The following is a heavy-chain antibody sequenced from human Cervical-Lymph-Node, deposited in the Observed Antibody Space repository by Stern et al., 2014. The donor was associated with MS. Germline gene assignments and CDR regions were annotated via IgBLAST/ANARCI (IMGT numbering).Heavy chain of an antibody. CDR1: GGTFSSYA. Sequence: QVQLVQSGAEVKKPGSSGKVSCKASGGTFSSYAISWVRQAPGQGLEWMGGIIPIFGTANYAQKFQGRVTITADESTSTAYMELSSLRSEDTAVYYCARCHLSSSGEGGFDYWGQGTLVTVSS. J-gene: IGHJ4*02. CDR3: ARCHLSSSGEGGFDY. CDR2: IIPIFGTA. D-gene: IGHD6-13*01. V-gene: IGHV1-69*01.